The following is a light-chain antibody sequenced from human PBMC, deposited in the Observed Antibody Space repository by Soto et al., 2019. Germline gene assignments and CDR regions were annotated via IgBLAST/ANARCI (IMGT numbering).Light chain of an antibody. J-gene: IGKJ4*01. CDR1: QSVRSN. CDR3: QHYKNLWG. V-gene: IGKV3-15*01. CDR2: GAS. Sequence: EIVMTQSPATLSVSPGERVTLSCRASQSVRSNLAWYQQKPGQVPRVLIYGASTRAIGIPDRFSGSGSGTEFTLTISSLQSEDCAVYYCQHYKNLWGFGGGTKVEIK.